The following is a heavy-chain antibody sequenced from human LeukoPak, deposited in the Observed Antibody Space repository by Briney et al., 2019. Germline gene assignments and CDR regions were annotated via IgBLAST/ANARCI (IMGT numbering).Heavy chain of an antibody. CDR1: GGSISSCY. J-gene: IGHJ3*02. V-gene: IGHV4-59*01. CDR3: ARSDYYGSGPHAFDI. Sequence: PSETLSLTCTVSGGSISSCYWSWIRQPPGKGLEWIGYIYYSGSTNYNPSLKSRVTISVDTSKNQFSLKLSSVTAADTAVYYCARSDYYGSGPHAFDIWGQGTMVTVSS. D-gene: IGHD3-10*01. CDR2: IYYSGST.